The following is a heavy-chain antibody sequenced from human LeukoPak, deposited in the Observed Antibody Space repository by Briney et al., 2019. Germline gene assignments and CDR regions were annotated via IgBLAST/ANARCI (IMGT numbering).Heavy chain of an antibody. CDR2: IYYSGNT. CDR1: GGSISSGDYY. CDR3: ARVRVGGTFYYFDY. V-gene: IGHV4-30-4*01. Sequence: SQTLSLTCTVSGGSISSGDYYWGWIRQPPGKGLEWIGYIYYSGNTNYNPSLDSRATLSVDTSKNQFSLRLTSVTAADTAVYYCARVRVGGTFYYFDYWGQGTLVTVSS. J-gene: IGHJ4*02. D-gene: IGHD2/OR15-2a*01.